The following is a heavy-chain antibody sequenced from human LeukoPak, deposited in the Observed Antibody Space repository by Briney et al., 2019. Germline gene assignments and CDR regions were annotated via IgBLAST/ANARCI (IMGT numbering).Heavy chain of an antibody. D-gene: IGHD3-9*01. J-gene: IGHJ3*02. CDR3: ARHGPVYVILTGYYKGGVFDI. CDR2: VYFGGNS. CDR1: GGSISSTAYC. V-gene: IGHV4-30-4*07. Sequence: SSETLSLTCAESGGSISSTAYCWSWIRLPPGKGLGWIGYVYFGGNSYYHPSRKGGPPISLDTSKNQFILKLNSLTPTKRAVFYCARHGPVYVILTGYYKGGVFDIWGQGKMALVTS.